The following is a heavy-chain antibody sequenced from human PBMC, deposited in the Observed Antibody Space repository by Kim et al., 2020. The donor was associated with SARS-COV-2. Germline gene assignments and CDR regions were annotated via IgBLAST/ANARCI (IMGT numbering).Heavy chain of an antibody. D-gene: IGHD5-18*01. Sequence: GGSLRLSCAASGFTFSSYSMNWVRQAPGKGLEWVSYIGSSRSTIYYADSVKGRFTISRDNAKNTLYLQMNSLRAEDTAVYYCVREGYNYGYYYYAMDVWGQGTTVTVSS. CDR1: GFTFSSYS. CDR2: IGSSRSTI. V-gene: IGHV3-48*04. J-gene: IGHJ6*02. CDR3: VREGYNYGYYYYAMDV.